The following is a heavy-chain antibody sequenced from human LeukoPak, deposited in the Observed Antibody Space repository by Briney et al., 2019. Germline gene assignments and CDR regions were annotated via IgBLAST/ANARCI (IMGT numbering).Heavy chain of an antibody. J-gene: IGHJ5*02. V-gene: IGHV1-2*02. Sequence: ASVKVSCKASGYTFTGYYMHWVRQAPGQGLEWMGWINPNSGGTNYAQKFQGRVTMTRDTSISTAYMELSRLRSDDTAVYYCARGKPSGYSPRALYWFDPWGQGTLVTVSS. CDR3: ARGKPSGYSPRALYWFDP. CDR1: GYTFTGYY. D-gene: IGHD3-3*01. CDR2: INPNSGGT.